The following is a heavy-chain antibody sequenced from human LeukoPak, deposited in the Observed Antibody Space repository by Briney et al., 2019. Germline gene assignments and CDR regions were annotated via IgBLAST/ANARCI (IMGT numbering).Heavy chain of an antibody. CDR1: GFTFSSYA. CDR3: AKEPAAGIDY. Sequence: GGSLRLSCAASGFTFSSYAMSWVRQAPGKGLEWVSAISGVSTYYADSVKGRVTISRDNSKNTLYLQMNSLRAEDTAVYYRAKEPAAGIDYWGQGTLVTVSS. V-gene: IGHV3-23*01. D-gene: IGHD6-25*01. CDR2: ISGVST. J-gene: IGHJ4*02.